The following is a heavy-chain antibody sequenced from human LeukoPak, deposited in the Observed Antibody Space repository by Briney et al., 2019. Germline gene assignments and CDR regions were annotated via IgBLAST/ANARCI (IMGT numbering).Heavy chain of an antibody. V-gene: IGHV4-34*01. CDR1: GGSFSGYY. CDR2: INHSGST. D-gene: IGHD2-21*02. J-gene: IGHJ4*02. Sequence: SETLPLTCAVYGGSFSGYYWSWIRRPPGKGLEWIGEINHSGSTNYNPSLKSRVTISVDTSKNQFSLKLSSVTAADTAVYYCARRRRWLLGYFDYWGQGTLVTVSS. CDR3: ARRRRWLLGYFDY.